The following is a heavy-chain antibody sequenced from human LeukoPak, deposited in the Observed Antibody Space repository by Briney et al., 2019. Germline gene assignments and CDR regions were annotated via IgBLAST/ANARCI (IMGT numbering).Heavy chain of an antibody. Sequence: GGSLRLSCAASGFTFYSYSMNWVRQAPGKGLEWVSYISAISNTMYYADSVKGRSTISRDNAKSSLFLQMNSLRAEDTAVYYCASLTTVNPPGYFDYWGQGTLVIVSS. CDR2: ISAISNTM. CDR3: ASLTTVNPPGYFDY. V-gene: IGHV3-48*01. D-gene: IGHD4-17*01. CDR1: GFTFYSYS. J-gene: IGHJ4*02.